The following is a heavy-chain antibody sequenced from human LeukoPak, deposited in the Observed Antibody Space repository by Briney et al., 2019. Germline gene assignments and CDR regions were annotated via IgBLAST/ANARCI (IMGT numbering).Heavy chain of an antibody. CDR3: ARDLYCDSTRCTDAFDI. V-gene: IGHV3-9*01. CDR2: ISWNSGSI. J-gene: IGHJ3*02. D-gene: IGHD2-2*01. CDR1: GFTFDDYA. Sequence: PGGSLRLSCAASGFTFDDYAMHWVRQAPGKGLEWVSGISWNSGSIGYADSVKGRFTISRDNAKNSLYLQMNSLRAEVTAVYYCARDLYCDSTRCTDAFDIWGQGTVVTASS.